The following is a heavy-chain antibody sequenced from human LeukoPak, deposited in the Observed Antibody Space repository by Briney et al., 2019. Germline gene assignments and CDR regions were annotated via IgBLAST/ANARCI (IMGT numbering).Heavy chain of an antibody. D-gene: IGHD3-10*02. CDR1: GGSISSYY. Sequence: ASETLSLTCTVSGGSISSYYWSWIRQPAGKGLEWIGRIYTSGSTNYNPSLKSRVTMSVDTSKNQFSLKLSSVTAADTAVYFCARHSSYVSPVRYWGQGTLVTVSP. CDR3: ARHSSYVSPVRY. V-gene: IGHV4-4*07. J-gene: IGHJ4*02. CDR2: IYTSGST.